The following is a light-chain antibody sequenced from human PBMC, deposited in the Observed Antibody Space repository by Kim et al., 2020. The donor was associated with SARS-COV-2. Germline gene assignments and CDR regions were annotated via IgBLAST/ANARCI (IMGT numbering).Light chain of an antibody. Sequence: SSELTQDPAVSVALGQTVRITCQGDSLRNYYAAWYHQKPGQAPVLVIHGENDRPSGIPDRLSGSNSGDTASLTITGAQAEDEGDYYCNSRDTSGYRLLFG. J-gene: IGLJ2*01. CDR2: GEN. CDR1: SLRNYY. CDR3: NSRDTSGYRLL. V-gene: IGLV3-19*01.